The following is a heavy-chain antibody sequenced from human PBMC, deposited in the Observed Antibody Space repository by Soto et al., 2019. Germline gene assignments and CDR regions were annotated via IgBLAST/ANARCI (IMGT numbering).Heavy chain of an antibody. CDR1: GFTLSSYW. CDR2: INGDGSDT. Sequence: EVQLVESGGGLVQPGGSLRLSCAASGFTLSSYWMHWVRQAPGKGLMWVSHINGDGSDTSYADSVKGRFTIYRDNAKKTVYLQMNSLRVEDTAVYYCARDTPTLGVDYWGQGTLVTVSS. V-gene: IGHV3-74*01. J-gene: IGHJ4*02. D-gene: IGHD2-15*01. CDR3: ARDTPTLGVDY.